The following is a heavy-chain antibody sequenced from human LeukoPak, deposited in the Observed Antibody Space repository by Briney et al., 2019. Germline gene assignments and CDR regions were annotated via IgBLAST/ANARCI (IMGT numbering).Heavy chain of an antibody. Sequence: GGSLRLSCAASGFTFSSYWMHWVRPAPGKGLLWVSRINSDGSTTTYADSVKGRFTISRDNAKNTLYLQRNSLRAEYTAVYFCASRGATSGLGYGGQGTLVTVSS. J-gene: IGHJ4*02. CDR2: INSDGSTT. CDR1: GFTFSSYW. V-gene: IGHV3-74*01. CDR3: ASRGATSGLGY.